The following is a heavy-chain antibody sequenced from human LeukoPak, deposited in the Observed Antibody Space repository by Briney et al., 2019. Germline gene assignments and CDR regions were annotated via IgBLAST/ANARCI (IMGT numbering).Heavy chain of an antibody. CDR2: IYYSGST. D-gene: IGHD3-10*01. CDR1: GGSISSYY. J-gene: IGHJ4*02. Sequence: SETLSLTCTGSGGSISSYYWSWIRQPPGKGLEWIGYIYYSGSTNYNPSLKSRVTISVDTSKNQFSLKLSSVTAADTAVYYCARDLGSGFPAPFDYWGQGTLVTVSS. V-gene: IGHV4-59*01. CDR3: ARDLGSGFPAPFDY.